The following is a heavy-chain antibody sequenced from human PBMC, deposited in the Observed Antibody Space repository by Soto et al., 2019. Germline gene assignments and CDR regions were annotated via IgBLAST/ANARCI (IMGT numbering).Heavy chain of an antibody. Sequence: GGSLRLSCAASGFTFSDYYMSWIRQAPGKGLEWVSYISSSGSTIYYADSVKGRLTISRDNAKNSLYLQMNSLRAEDTAVYYCGRAYVGGYYPHYHYYGMDVWGQGTTVTVSS. V-gene: IGHV3-11*01. J-gene: IGHJ6*02. CDR2: ISSSGSTI. D-gene: IGHD3-22*01. CDR3: GRAYVGGYYPHYHYYGMDV. CDR1: GFTFSDYY.